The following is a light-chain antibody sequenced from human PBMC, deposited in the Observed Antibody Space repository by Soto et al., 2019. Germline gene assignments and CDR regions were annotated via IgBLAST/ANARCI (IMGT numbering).Light chain of an antibody. J-gene: IGKJ1*01. V-gene: IGKV1-5*01. CDR3: QQYTNTNNPWM. CDR2: DAS. Sequence: DKQMKKSASTLSAYVGDTVTVTCRASQSVSGWLAWYQQKPGEAPKLLIYDASALPRGVPSRFSGSGSGTKFTLTIASLQPDDSATYYCQQYTNTNNPWMLGQGTKVDIK. CDR1: QSVSGW.